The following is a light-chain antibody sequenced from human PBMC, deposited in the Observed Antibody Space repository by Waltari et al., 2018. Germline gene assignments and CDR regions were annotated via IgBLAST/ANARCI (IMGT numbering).Light chain of an antibody. V-gene: IGLV3-19*01. Sequence: SSELTQEPAVSVALGQTVRITCQGDSPRSYYASWYQQKPGQAPVLVFYGKNNRPSGIPDRFSGSSSGNTSSLTITGAQAEDEADYYCNSRDSRGNHPFGGGTKLTVL. CDR1: SPRSYY. CDR3: NSRDSRGNHP. J-gene: IGLJ3*02. CDR2: GKN.